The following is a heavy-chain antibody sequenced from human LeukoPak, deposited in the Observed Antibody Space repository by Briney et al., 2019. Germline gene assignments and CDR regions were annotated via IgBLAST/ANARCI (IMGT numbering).Heavy chain of an antibody. D-gene: IGHD2-15*01. CDR2: INHGGST. Sequence: SETLSLTCAVYGGSFSGYYWSWIRQPPGKGLEWIGEINHGGSTNYNPSLKSRVTISVDTSKNQFSLKLSSVTAADTAVYYCAREKVARFDPWGQGTLVTVSS. CDR1: GGSFSGYY. CDR3: AREKVARFDP. J-gene: IGHJ5*02. V-gene: IGHV4-34*01.